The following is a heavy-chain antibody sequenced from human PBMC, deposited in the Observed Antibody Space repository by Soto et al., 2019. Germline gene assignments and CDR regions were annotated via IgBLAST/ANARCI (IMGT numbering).Heavy chain of an antibody. J-gene: IGHJ4*02. D-gene: IGHD2-2*01. CDR2: ISYDGSNK. Sequence: QVQLVESGGGVVQPGRSLRLSCVASGFTFSSYGMHWVRQAPGKGLEWVAVISYDGSNKYYADSVKGRFTISRDNSKNTLYLQMNSLRAEDTAVYYCAKDSWGGYCSSTSCPYFDYWGQGTLVTVSS. V-gene: IGHV3-30*18. CDR3: AKDSWGGYCSSTSCPYFDY. CDR1: GFTFSSYG.